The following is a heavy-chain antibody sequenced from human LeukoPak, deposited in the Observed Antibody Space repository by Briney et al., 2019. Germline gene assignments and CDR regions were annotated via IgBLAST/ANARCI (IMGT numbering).Heavy chain of an antibody. J-gene: IGHJ3*02. D-gene: IGHD1-14*01. CDR3: AREENRDRFVAFDI. V-gene: IGHV1-69*13. CDR1: GGTFSSYA. CDR2: IIPIFGTA. Sequence: GASVKVSCKASGGTFSSYAISWVRHAPGQGLEWMGGIIPIFGTANYAQKFQGRVTITADESTSTAYMELSSLRSEDTAVYYCAREENRDRFVAFDIWGQGTMVTVSS.